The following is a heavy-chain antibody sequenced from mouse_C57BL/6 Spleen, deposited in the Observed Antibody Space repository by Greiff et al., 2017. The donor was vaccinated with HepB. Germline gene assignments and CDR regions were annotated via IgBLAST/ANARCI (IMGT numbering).Heavy chain of an antibody. J-gene: IGHJ1*03. CDR1: GYAFSSYW. CDR3: ARRGDYYGSSYRYWYFDV. Sequence: VQLQQSGAELVKPGASVKISCKASGYAFSSYWMNWVKQRPGKGLEWIGQIYPGDGDTNYNGKFKGKATLTADKSSSTAYMQLSSLTFEDSAVYFCARRGDYYGSSYRYWYFDVWGTGTTVTVSS. CDR2: IYPGDGDT. V-gene: IGHV1-80*01. D-gene: IGHD1-1*01.